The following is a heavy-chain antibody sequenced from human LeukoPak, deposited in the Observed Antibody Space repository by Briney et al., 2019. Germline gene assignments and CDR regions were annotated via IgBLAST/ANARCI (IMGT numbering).Heavy chain of an antibody. CDR2: FDPEDGET. Sequence: ASVKVSCKVSGYTLTELSMHWVRQAPGKGLEWMGSFDPEDGETIYAQKFQGRVTMTEDTSTDTAYMELSSLRSEDTAVYYCATRGGLSYYYYGMDVWGQGTTVTVSS. D-gene: IGHD2-15*01. CDR1: GYTLTELS. CDR3: ATRGGLSYYYYGMDV. J-gene: IGHJ6*02. V-gene: IGHV1-24*01.